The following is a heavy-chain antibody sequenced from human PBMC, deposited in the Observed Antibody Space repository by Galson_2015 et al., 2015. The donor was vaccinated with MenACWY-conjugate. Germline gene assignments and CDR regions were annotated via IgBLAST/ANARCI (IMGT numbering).Heavy chain of an antibody. CDR3: ARAVRVREVLSYNDY. CDR1: GFTFSTYA. J-gene: IGHJ4*02. CDR2: ISGSGGET. Sequence: SLRLSCAASGFTFSTYAMSWVRQAPGKGLEWVSSISGSGGETRYADSVKGRFTISRDNSKNTLYLQMNSLRAEDTAVYYCARAVRVREVLSYNDYWGQGTLVTVSS. D-gene: IGHD3-10*01. V-gene: IGHV3-23*01.